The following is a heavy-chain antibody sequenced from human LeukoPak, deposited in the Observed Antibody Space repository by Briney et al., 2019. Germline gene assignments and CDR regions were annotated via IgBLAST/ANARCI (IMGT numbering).Heavy chain of an antibody. D-gene: IGHD6-13*01. CDR1: GFTVSSYY. J-gene: IGHJ4*02. CDR2: IYSGGTT. CDR3: ARASHIGAAGLLDY. V-gene: IGHV3-53*01. Sequence: GGSLRLSCAVSGFTVSSYYMNWVRQAPGKGLEWVSVIYSGGTTFYADSVEGRFTISRDTSKNTLYLQMNSLRAEDTAVYYCARASHIGAAGLLDYWGQGSLVTVSS.